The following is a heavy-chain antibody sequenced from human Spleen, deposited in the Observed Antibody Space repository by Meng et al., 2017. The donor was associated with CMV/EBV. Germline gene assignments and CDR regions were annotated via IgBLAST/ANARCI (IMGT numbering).Heavy chain of an antibody. D-gene: IGHD2-2*02. V-gene: IGHV1-69*05. CDR1: GYTFTTYD. J-gene: IGHJ6*02. Sequence: SVKVSCKASGYTFTTYDINWVRQATGQGLEWMGGIIPIFATANYAQKFQGRVTITTDESTSTAYMELSSLRSEDTAVYYCARDRTGDCSSTSCYNYYYYYGMDVWGQGTTVTVSS. CDR3: ARDRTGDCSSTSCYNYYYYYGMDV. CDR2: IIPIFATA.